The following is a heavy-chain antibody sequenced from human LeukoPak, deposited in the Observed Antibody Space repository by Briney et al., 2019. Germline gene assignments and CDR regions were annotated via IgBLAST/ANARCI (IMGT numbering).Heavy chain of an antibody. CDR2: ISWNSGSI. J-gene: IGHJ4*02. V-gene: IGHV3-9*01. CDR3: ARGTYFDY. CDR1: GFTFDDYA. Sequence: PGGSLRLSCAASGFTFDDYAMHWVRQAPGKGLEWVSGISWNSGSIGYADSVKGRFTISRDNAKNSPYLQMNSLRAEDTALYYCARGTYFDYWGQGTLVTVSS.